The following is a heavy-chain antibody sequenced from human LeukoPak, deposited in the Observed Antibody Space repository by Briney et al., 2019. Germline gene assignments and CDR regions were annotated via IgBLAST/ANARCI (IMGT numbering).Heavy chain of an antibody. Sequence: GESLKISCKGSGYSFTSYWIGWVRQLPGKGLEWMGIIYPGDSDTRYSPSFQGQVTISADKSISTAYLQWSSLKASDTAMYYCASGNTYYYDSSYPSEDYWGQGTLVTVSS. CDR1: GYSFTSYW. V-gene: IGHV5-51*01. J-gene: IGHJ4*02. CDR3: ASGNTYYYDSSYPSEDY. D-gene: IGHD3-22*01. CDR2: IYPGDSDT.